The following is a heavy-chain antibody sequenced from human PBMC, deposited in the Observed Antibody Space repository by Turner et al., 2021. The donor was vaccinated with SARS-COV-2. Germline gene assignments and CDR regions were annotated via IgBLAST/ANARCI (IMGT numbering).Heavy chain of an antibody. CDR2: INGSGVST. V-gene: IGHV3-23*01. J-gene: IGHJ4*02. CDR1: GFTVSSYA. CDR3: AKPPGEQWLVLALVFDY. D-gene: IGHD6-19*01. Sequence: EVQLLESGGGLVQPGGSLRTPCAASGFTVSSYAMSWVRQAPGKGLEWVSAINGSGVSTYYADAVEGRVTISRDNSKNTLYLQMSSLRAEDTAVYYCAKPPGEQWLVLALVFDYWGQGTLVTVSS.